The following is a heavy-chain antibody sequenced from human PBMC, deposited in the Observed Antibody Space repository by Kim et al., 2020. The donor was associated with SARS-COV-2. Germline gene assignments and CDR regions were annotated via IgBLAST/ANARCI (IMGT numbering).Heavy chain of an antibody. CDR3: TRGAVSGNDALGI. CDR2: VSYDGSVK. D-gene: IGHD6-19*01. V-gene: IGHV3-30*03. CDR1: GFTLTKYG. Sequence: GGSLRLSCKASGFTLTKYGMHWVRQAPGTGLEWVAFVSYDGSVKYYGETVKGRFTISRDTSKNTLSLQMDSLRAEDTAVYYCTRGAVSGNDALGIWGQGSLVTVSS. J-gene: IGHJ3*02.